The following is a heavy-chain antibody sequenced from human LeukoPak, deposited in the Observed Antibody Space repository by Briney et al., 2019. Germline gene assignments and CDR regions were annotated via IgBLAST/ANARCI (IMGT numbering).Heavy chain of an antibody. Sequence: ASVKVSCKASGYTFTSYYMHWVRQAPGQGLEWMGIINPSGGSTSYAQKFQGRVTMTRDTSTSTVHMELSSLRSEDTAVYYCARQDLAGYYTARDAFDIWGQGTMVTVSS. D-gene: IGHD3-9*01. J-gene: IGHJ3*02. V-gene: IGHV1-46*01. CDR2: INPSGGST. CDR1: GYTFTSYY. CDR3: ARQDLAGYYTARDAFDI.